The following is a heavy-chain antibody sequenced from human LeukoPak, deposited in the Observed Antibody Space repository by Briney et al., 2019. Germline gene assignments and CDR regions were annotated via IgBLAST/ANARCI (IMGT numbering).Heavy chain of an antibody. CDR1: GGSFSGYY. CDR3: AGRRSCTSCYVTFDY. D-gene: IGHD2-2*01. CDR2: INHSGGT. J-gene: IGHJ4*02. V-gene: IGHV4-34*01. Sequence: SETLSLTCAVYGGSFSGYYWSWLRQPPGKGLEWIGEINHSGGTNYNPSLKSRVTISVDTSKNQFSLKLSSVTAADTAVYYCAGRRSCTSCYVTFDYWGQGTLVTVSS.